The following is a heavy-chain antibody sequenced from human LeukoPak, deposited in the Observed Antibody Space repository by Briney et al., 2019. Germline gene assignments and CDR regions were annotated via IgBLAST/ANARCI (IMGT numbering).Heavy chain of an antibody. CDR1: GFSLSTSGVG. D-gene: IGHD2-15*01. V-gene: IGHV2-5*02. CDR3: AHTPPLGTPANDAFDI. CDR2: IYWDDDK. J-gene: IGHJ3*02. Sequence: SGPTLVKPTQTLTLTCTFSGFSLSTSGVGVGWIRQPPGKALEWLALIYWDDDKRYSPSLKSRLTITKDTSKNQVVLTMTNMDPVDTATYYCAHTPPLGTPANDAFDIWGQGTMVTVSS.